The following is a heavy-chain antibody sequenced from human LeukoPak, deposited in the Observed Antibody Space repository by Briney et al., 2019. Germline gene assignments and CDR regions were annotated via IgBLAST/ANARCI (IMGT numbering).Heavy chain of an antibody. D-gene: IGHD3-22*01. J-gene: IGHJ4*02. Sequence: PGGSLRLSCAASGFTFSNAWMSWVRQAPGKGLEWVGRIKSKTDGGTTDYAAPVKGRFTISRDDSKNTLYLQMNSLKTEDTAVYYCTTDRYDSSGYLYYFDYWGQGTLVTVSP. CDR2: IKSKTDGGTT. CDR3: TTDRYDSSGYLYYFDY. CDR1: GFTFSNAW. V-gene: IGHV3-15*01.